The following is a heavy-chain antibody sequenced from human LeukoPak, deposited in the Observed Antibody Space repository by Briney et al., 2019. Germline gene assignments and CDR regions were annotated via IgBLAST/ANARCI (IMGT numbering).Heavy chain of an antibody. V-gene: IGHV1-69*04. CDR1: GGTFSSYA. D-gene: IGHD5-12*01. Sequence: SVKVSCKASGGTFSSYAISWVRQAPGQGLEWMGRIIPILGIANYAQKFQGRVTITADKSTSTAYVELSSLRSEDTAVYYCARDVSHSGYDYYYYGMDVWGQGTTVTVSS. CDR3: ARDVSHSGYDYYYYGMDV. J-gene: IGHJ6*02. CDR2: IIPILGIA.